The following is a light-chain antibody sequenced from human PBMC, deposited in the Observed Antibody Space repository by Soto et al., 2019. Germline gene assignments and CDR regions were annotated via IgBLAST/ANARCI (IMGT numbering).Light chain of an antibody. CDR3: SSYTSATTYV. CDR1: SSDIGAYNY. Sequence: SSLTQPAPLSGSPGQSITLSFPGTSSDIGAYNYDSWYQQHHPGEAPKLIIYDVSHRPPGVSNRFSGSKSGNTASLTISGLQTEDEADYYCSSYTSATTYVFGTGTKVTVL. J-gene: IGLJ1*01. CDR2: DVS. V-gene: IGLV2-14*03.